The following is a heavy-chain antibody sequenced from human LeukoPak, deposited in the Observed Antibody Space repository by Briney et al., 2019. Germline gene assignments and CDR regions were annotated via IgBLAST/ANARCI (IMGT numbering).Heavy chain of an antibody. V-gene: IGHV1-2*02. CDR1: GYTFTGYY. D-gene: IGHD5/OR15-5a*01. CDR3: AREGPLRLPYFDP. J-gene: IGHJ5*02. CDR2: INPNIGGT. Sequence: ASVKVSCKASGYTFTGYYIHWVRQAPGQGLEWMGWINPNIGGTNYAQKSQGRVTMTRDTSISTAYMELSSLRSDDTAVYYCAREGPLRLPYFDPWGQGTLVTVSS.